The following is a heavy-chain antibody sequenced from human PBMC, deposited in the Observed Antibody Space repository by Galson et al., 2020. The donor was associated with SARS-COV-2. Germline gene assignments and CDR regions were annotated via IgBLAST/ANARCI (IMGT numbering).Heavy chain of an antibody. CDR2: IWYDGSNK. J-gene: IGHJ6*02. D-gene: IGHD6-19*01. CDR1: GFTFSSYG. CDR3: AKDVAVDWGWYYGMDV. Sequence: GESLKISCAASGFTFSSYGMHWVRQAPGKGLEWVAVIWYDGSNKYYADSVKGRFTISRDNSKNTLYLQMNSLRAEDTAVYYCAKDVAVDWGWYYGMDVWGQGTTVTVSS. V-gene: IGHV3-33*06.